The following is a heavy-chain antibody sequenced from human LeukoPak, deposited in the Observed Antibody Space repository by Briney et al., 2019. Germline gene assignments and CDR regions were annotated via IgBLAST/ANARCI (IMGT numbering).Heavy chain of an antibody. J-gene: IGHJ6*03. D-gene: IGHD3-3*01. Sequence: PSETLSLTCTVSGDSVSSYRHYWSWLPQPPGQGLECSWYISNSGSTNYNHYLKSRVTISVDTSKTQLSLNLNSVTAADTAVYYCARSYYDFWSGSYYYYMDVWGKGTTVTVSS. CDR3: ARSYYDFWSGSYYYYMDV. CDR2: ISNSGST. V-gene: IGHV4-61*01. CDR1: GDSVSSYRHY.